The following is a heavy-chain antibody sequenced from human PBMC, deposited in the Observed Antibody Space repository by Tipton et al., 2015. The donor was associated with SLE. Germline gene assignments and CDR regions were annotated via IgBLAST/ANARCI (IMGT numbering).Heavy chain of an antibody. J-gene: IGHJ4*02. Sequence: TLSLTCTVSDGSISDYYWTWIRQPAGEGLEWIGRIYASGSINYNPSLRSRAAISVDTSKNQFSLKLSSVTAADTAVYFCAKHRAGGEVTDGYNKLPVSFDYWGQGTLVTVSS. D-gene: IGHD5-24*01. V-gene: IGHV4-4*07. CDR2: IYASGSI. CDR3: AKHRAGGEVTDGYNKLPVSFDY. CDR1: DGSISDYY.